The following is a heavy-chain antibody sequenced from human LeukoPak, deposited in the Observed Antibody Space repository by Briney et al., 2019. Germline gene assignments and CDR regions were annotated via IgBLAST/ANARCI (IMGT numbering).Heavy chain of an antibody. CDR3: ARGPSPTNFDY. Sequence: GGSLRLSCAASGFTFSSYSMNWVRQAPGKGLEWVSSISSSSSYIYYADSVKGRFTISRDNAKKSLYLQMNSLRAEDTAVYYCARGPSPTNFDYWGQGTLVTVSS. CDR1: GFTFSSYS. D-gene: IGHD5-12*01. CDR2: ISSSSSYI. J-gene: IGHJ4*02. V-gene: IGHV3-21*01.